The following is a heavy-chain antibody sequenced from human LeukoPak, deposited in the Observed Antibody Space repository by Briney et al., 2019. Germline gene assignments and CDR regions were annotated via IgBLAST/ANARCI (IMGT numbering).Heavy chain of an antibody. Sequence: SVKVSCKASGGTFSSYAISWVRQAPGQGLEWMGGIIPIFGTANYAQKFQGRVTITTDESTSTAYMELRSLRSDDTAVYYCARESLSSGWYNYYYYGMDVWGQGTTVTVSS. CDR1: GGTFSSYA. J-gene: IGHJ6*02. D-gene: IGHD6-19*01. V-gene: IGHV1-69*05. CDR2: IIPIFGTA. CDR3: ARESLSSGWYNYYYYGMDV.